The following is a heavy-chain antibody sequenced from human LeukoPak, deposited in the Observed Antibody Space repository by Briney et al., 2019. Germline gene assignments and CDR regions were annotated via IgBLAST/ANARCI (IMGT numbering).Heavy chain of an antibody. J-gene: IGHJ4*02. CDR1: GFTFSGSA. CDR2: IRSKANSYAT. D-gene: IGHD6-13*01. Sequence: GRSLRLSCAASGFTFSGSAMHWVRQASGKGLEWVGRIRSKANSYATAYAASVKGRFTISRDDSKNTAYLQMNSLKTEDTAVYYCTCIAAALVWGQGTLVTVSS. V-gene: IGHV3-73*01. CDR3: TCIAAALV.